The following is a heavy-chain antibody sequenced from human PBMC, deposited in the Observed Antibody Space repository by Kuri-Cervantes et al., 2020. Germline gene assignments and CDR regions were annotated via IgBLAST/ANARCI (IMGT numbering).Heavy chain of an antibody. D-gene: IGHD3-3*01. CDR3: AKDGGLNYDFWSGLGGPYYYYGMDV. Sequence: GGSLRLSCAASGFTFSNYVMHWVRQAPGKGLEWVAVIWYDGNKKYYADSVKGRFTISRDNSKNTLYLQMNSLRAEDTAVYYCAKDGGLNYDFWSGLGGPYYYYGMDVWGQGTTVTVSS. CDR2: IWYDGNKK. CDR1: GFTFSNYV. V-gene: IGHV3-30*02. J-gene: IGHJ6*02.